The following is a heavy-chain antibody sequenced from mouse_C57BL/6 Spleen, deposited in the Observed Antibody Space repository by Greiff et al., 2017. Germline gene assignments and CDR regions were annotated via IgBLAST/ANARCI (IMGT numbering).Heavy chain of an antibody. CDR2: LNPNYGTP. Sequence: VQLQQSGPELVKPGASVKISCKASGYSFTDYNMNWVKQSNGTSLEWIGVLNPNYGTPSYNQKFKGKATLTVDQSSSTAYMQLNSLTSEDSAVYYCASRTTVEDPFAYWGQGTLVTVSA. J-gene: IGHJ3*01. CDR3: ASRTTVEDPFAY. V-gene: IGHV1-39*01. D-gene: IGHD1-1*01. CDR1: GYSFTDYN.